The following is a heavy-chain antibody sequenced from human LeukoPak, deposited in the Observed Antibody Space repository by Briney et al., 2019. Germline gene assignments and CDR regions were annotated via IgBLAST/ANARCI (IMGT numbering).Heavy chain of an antibody. CDR2: ISSSSSYI. J-gene: IGHJ4*02. D-gene: IGHD2-2*01. V-gene: IGHV3-21*01. CDR1: GFTFSSYS. Sequence: GGSLRLSCAASGFTFSSYSMNWVRQAPGKGLEWVSSISSSSSYIYYADSVKGRFTISRYNAKNSLYLQMNSLRAEDTAVYYCAITSVVPAAKLFDYWGQGTLVTVSS. CDR3: AITSVVPAAKLFDY.